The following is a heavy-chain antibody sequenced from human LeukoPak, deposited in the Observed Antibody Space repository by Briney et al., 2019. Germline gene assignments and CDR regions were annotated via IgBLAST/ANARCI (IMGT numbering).Heavy chain of an antibody. CDR3: ARLGEDSYGYQTDFDY. V-gene: IGHV3-30*03. Sequence: LGGSLRLSCAASGFTFSSYGMHWVRQAPGKGLDWVAFTSYDGTKNYYADSVKGRFTISRDNSKNTLFLQMNSLRPEDTAVYYCARLGEDSYGYQTDFDYWGQGTLVTVSS. D-gene: IGHD5-18*01. CDR1: GFTFSSYG. J-gene: IGHJ4*02. CDR2: TSYDGTKN.